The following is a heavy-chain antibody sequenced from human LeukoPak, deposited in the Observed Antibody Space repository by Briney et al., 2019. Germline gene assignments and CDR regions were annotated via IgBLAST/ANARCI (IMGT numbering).Heavy chain of an antibody. CDR3: ARDAHYGSGSSFDY. J-gene: IGHJ4*02. D-gene: IGHD3-10*01. V-gene: IGHV1-69*13. Sequence: SVKASCKASGGTFSNYAVSWVRQAPGQGLEWMGEIIPIFGTANYAQKFQGRVTIAADESTSTAYLDLSNLRSEDTAVYYCARDAHYGSGSSFDYWGQGTLVTVSS. CDR1: GGTFSNYA. CDR2: IIPIFGTA.